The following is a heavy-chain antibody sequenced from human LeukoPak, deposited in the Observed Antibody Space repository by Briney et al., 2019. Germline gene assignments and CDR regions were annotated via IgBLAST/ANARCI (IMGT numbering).Heavy chain of an antibody. CDR2: IYYSGST. D-gene: IGHD4-17*01. Sequence: SETLSLTCTVSGGSISSYYWSWIRQPPGKGLEWIGYIYYSGSTNYNPSLKSRVTISVDRSKNQFSLKLSSVTAADTAVYYCATAGTTGRPDYWGQGTLVTVSS. V-gene: IGHV4-59*12. J-gene: IGHJ4*02. CDR3: ATAGTTGRPDY. CDR1: GGSISSYY.